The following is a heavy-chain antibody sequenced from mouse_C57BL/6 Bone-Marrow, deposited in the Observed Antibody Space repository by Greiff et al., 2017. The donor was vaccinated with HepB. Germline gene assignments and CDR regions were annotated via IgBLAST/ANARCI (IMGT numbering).Heavy chain of an antibody. V-gene: IGHV1-64*01. Sequence: QVQLQQPGAELVKPGASVKLSCKASGYTFTSYWMHWVKQRPGQGLEWIGMIHPNSGSTNYNEKFKSKATLTVDKSSSTAYMQLSSLTSEDSAVYYCARYGYDVYFDYWGQGTTLTVSS. J-gene: IGHJ2*01. CDR3: ARYGYDVYFDY. CDR1: GYTFTSYW. CDR2: IHPNSGST. D-gene: IGHD2-2*01.